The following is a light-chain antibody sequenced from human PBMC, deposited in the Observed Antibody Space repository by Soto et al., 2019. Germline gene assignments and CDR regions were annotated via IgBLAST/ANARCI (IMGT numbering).Light chain of an antibody. V-gene: IGKV1-5*03. CDR2: KAS. CDR3: QHYNSYSEA. CDR1: QTISSW. Sequence: DIQMTQSPSTLSGSVGDRVTITCRASQTISSWLAWYQQKPGKAPKLLIYKASTLKSGVPSRFSGSGSGTESTLTTSSLQPDDFAPYYCQHYNSYSEAFGQGTKV. J-gene: IGKJ1*01.